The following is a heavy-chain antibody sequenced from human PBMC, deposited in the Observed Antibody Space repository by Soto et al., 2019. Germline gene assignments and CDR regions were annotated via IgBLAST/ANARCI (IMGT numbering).Heavy chain of an antibody. Sequence: SGPTLLNPTQTLTLTFSCSVFSLRTSVVCLGLIRQPPGNALECLAIFYWNDDKRYSPSLNNRLTITKDTSKSQVVLIMTNMDHVETATYYCASTMVRAGEMDVWGQGNTVTVSS. CDR1: VFSLRTSVVC. J-gene: IGHJ6*01. V-gene: IGHV2-5*01. CDR3: ASTMVRAGEMDV. CDR2: FYWNDDK. D-gene: IGHD3-10*01.